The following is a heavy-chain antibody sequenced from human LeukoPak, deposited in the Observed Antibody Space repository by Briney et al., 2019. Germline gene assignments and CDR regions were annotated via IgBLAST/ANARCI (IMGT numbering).Heavy chain of an antibody. CDR1: GFTFDDYA. J-gene: IGHJ4*02. CDR3: AKDLSTSHYGANSGFDY. Sequence: PGGSLRLSCVASGFTFDDYATHWVRQPPGKGLEWVSGFSWKSGSIGYADSVKGRFTISRDNAKNSLYLQMNSLRAEDTALYYCAKDLSTSHYGANSGFDYWGQGTLVTVSS. CDR2: FSWKSGSI. D-gene: IGHD4-23*01. V-gene: IGHV3-9*01.